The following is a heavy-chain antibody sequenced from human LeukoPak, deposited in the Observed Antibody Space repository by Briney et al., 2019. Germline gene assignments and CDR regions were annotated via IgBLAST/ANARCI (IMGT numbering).Heavy chain of an antibody. CDR3: ARVSSGHRMWYFDL. D-gene: IGHD6-19*01. CDR2: IKQDGSEI. Sequence: GRSLRLSCAASGFTFSSYGMHWVRQAPGKGLAWVANIKQDGSEIYSVDSVKGRFTISRDNAKNSLYLQMSSLRVDDTAVYYCARVSSGHRMWYFDLWGRGTLVTVSS. J-gene: IGHJ2*01. CDR1: GFTFSSYG. V-gene: IGHV3-7*05.